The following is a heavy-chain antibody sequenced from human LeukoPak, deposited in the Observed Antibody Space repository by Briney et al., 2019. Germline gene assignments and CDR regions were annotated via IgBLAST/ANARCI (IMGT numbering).Heavy chain of an antibody. CDR3: ARGRSGFYFDY. CDR1: GFTFSSYW. D-gene: IGHD3-22*01. J-gene: IGHJ4*02. V-gene: IGHV3-74*01. CDR2: INTDGSST. Sequence: GGSLRLSCAASGFTFSSYWMHWVRQAPGKGLAWVSRINTDGSSTIYADFVKGRFTISRDNAKNTLYLQMNSLRAEDTAVYYCARGRSGFYFDYWGQGTLVTVSS.